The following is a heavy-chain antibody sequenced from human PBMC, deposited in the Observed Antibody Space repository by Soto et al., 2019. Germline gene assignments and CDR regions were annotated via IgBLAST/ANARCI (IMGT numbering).Heavy chain of an antibody. Sequence: SETLSLTCAVYGGSFSGYYWSWIRQPPGKGLEWIGEINHSGSTNYNPSLKSRVTISVDTSKNQFSRKLSSVTAADTAVYYCANQGGVVANGAFDIWGQGTMVTVSS. CDR3: ANQGGVVANGAFDI. V-gene: IGHV4-34*01. J-gene: IGHJ3*02. D-gene: IGHD3-16*01. CDR2: INHSGST. CDR1: GGSFSGYY.